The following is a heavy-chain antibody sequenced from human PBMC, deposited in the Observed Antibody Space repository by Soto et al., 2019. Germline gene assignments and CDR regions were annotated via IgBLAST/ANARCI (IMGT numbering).Heavy chain of an antibody. CDR1: GGTFSSYT. CDR3: ARGYCSGGSCRRVDAFDI. V-gene: IGHV1-69*02. J-gene: IGHJ3*02. CDR2: IIPILGIA. Sequence: QVQLVQSGAEVKKPGSSVKVSCKASGGTFSSYTIIWVRQAPGQGLEWMGRIIPILGIANYAQKFQGRVTITADKSTSTAYMELSSLRSEDTAVYYCARGYCSGGSCRRVDAFDIWGQGTMVTVSS. D-gene: IGHD2-15*01.